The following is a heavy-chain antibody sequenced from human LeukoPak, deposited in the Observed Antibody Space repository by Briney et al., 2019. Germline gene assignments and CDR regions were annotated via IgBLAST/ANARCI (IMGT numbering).Heavy chain of an antibody. Sequence: ASVKVSCKASGGTFSSYAISWVRQAPGQGLEWMGGIIPIFGTANYAQKFQGRVTITADKSTSTAYMELSSLRSEDTAVYYCARTQLNYYYYYYMDVWGKGTTVTVSS. D-gene: IGHD2-2*01. CDR1: GGTFSSYA. J-gene: IGHJ6*03. V-gene: IGHV1-69*06. CDR2: IIPIFGTA. CDR3: ARTQLNYYYYYYMDV.